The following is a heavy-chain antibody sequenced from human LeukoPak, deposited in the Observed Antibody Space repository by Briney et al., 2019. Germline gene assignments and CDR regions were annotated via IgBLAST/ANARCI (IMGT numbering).Heavy chain of an antibody. D-gene: IGHD3-22*01. V-gene: IGHV3-11*01. J-gene: IGHJ4*02. CDR1: GFIFSDYY. CDR2: FSISGTAV. CDR3: ARVSSGHSLFYFDY. Sequence: PGGSLRPSCAASGFIFSDYYMSWIRHAPGKGLEWVSYFSISGTAVYYADSVKGRFTISRDNAKNSLFLQMNSLRAEDTAVYYCARVSSGHSLFYFDYWGQGTLVTVSS.